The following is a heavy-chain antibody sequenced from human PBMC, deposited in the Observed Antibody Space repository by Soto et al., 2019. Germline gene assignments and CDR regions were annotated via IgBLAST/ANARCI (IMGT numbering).Heavy chain of an antibody. CDR3: TRGPRVSSTGTGAH. D-gene: IGHD1-1*01. CDR1: GFTFSAYW. J-gene: IGHJ4*02. CDR2: ISDDGSTT. V-gene: IGHV3-74*01. Sequence: GGSLSLSCEVSGFTFSAYWMHWVRQVPGKGLIWVSRISDDGSTTTYADSVKGRFTISRDNAKNTLYLQMNSLRADDTGLYYCTRGPRVSSTGTGAHWGQGTLVTVS.